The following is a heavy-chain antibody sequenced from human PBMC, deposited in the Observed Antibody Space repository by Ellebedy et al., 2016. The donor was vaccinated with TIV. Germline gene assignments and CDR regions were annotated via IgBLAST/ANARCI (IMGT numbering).Heavy chain of an antibody. J-gene: IGHJ2*01. D-gene: IGHD6-19*01. CDR1: GFTFSDYY. Sequence: GGSLRLXCAASGFTFSDYYMSWIRQAPGKGLEWVSYISSSSSYTNYADSVKGRFTISRDNAKNSLYLQMNSLRAEDTAVYYCARAARIAVAGTWYFDLWGRGTLVTVSS. CDR3: ARAARIAVAGTWYFDL. V-gene: IGHV3-11*05. CDR2: ISSSSSYT.